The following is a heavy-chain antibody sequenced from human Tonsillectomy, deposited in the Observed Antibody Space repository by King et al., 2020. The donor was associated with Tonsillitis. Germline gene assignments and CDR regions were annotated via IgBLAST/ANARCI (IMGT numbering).Heavy chain of an antibody. CDR2: IYYSGST. CDR1: GGSISSGGYY. Sequence: VPLQESGPGLVKPSQTLSLTCTVSGGSISSGGYYWRWIRQHPGKGLEWIGYIYYSGSTYYNPSLKSRVTISVDTSKNQFSLKLSSVTAADTAVYYCARGRNWGSRCDYWGQGTLVTVSS. D-gene: IGHD7-27*01. V-gene: IGHV4-31*03. CDR3: ARGRNWGSRCDY. J-gene: IGHJ4*02.